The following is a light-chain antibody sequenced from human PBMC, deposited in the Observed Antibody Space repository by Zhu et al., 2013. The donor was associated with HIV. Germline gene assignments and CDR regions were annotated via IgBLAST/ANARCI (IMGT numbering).Light chain of an antibody. Sequence: QSALTQPPSASGSPGQSVTISCTGTSSDVGGYNYVSWYQQHPGKAPKLMIYEVSKRPSGVPDRFSGPKSGNMASLTVSGLQAEDEADYYCSSYAGSNVVVFGGGTKLTVL. CDR1: SSDVGGYNY. CDR3: SSYAGSNVVV. J-gene: IGLJ2*01. V-gene: IGLV2-8*01. CDR2: EVS.